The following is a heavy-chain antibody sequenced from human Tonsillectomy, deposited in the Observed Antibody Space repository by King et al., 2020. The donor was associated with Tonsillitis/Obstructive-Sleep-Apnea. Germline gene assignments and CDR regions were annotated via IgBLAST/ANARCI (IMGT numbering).Heavy chain of an antibody. CDR1: AFTFSSYA. Sequence: DVQLVESGGGLVQPRGSLRLSCAASAFTFSSYAMSWVRQAPGKGLEWVSAISGSGNNTYYADSVKGRFTISRDNSKNTLFLQINSLRAEDTAVYYCAKGSGGDPSYYYYRMDVWGQGTTGTVSS. V-gene: IGHV3-23*04. J-gene: IGHJ6*02. CDR2: ISGSGNNT. D-gene: IGHD2-21*02. CDR3: AKGSGGDPSYYYYRMDV.